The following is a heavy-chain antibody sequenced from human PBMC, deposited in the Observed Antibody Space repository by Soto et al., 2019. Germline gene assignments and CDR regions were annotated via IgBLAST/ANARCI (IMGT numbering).Heavy chain of an antibody. V-gene: IGHV4-59*01. CDR2: IYYSGST. CDR1: GGSISNYY. J-gene: IGHJ4*02. CDR3: ARLYCGSTNCYDLFHY. Sequence: SETLSLTCTVSGGSISNYYWGWIRQPPGKGLEWLGYIYYSGSTNYNPSLKSRVTISVDTSKNQFSLKLRSVTAADTAVYYCARLYCGSTNCYDLFHYWGQGTPVTVS. D-gene: IGHD2-2*01.